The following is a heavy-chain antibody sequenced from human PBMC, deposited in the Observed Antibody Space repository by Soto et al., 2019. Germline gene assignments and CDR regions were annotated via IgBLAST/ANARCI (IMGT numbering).Heavy chain of an antibody. V-gene: IGHV3-21*01. CDR3: ARDRGYDAHDYYYNAMDV. D-gene: IGHD2-15*01. J-gene: IGHJ6*02. Sequence: GGSLRLSCISSGFTFRTYTMNWVRQAPGKGLEWVSGIRGFSPYTFYAESVKGRFTISRDNAKNSLYLQMNSPRAEDTAVYYCARDRGYDAHDYYYNAMDVWGQGTTVTVSS. CDR2: IRGFSPYT. CDR1: GFTFRTYT.